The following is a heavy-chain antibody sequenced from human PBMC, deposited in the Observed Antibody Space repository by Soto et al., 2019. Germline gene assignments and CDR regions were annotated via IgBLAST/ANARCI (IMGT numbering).Heavy chain of an antibody. V-gene: IGHV1-18*04. CDR3: ARFAYYYGSGSSNFDY. CDR2: ISAYNGNT. D-gene: IGHD3-10*01. CDR1: GYTFTSYG. J-gene: IGHJ4*02. Sequence: ASVKVSCKASGYTFTSYGISWVRQAPGQGLEWMGWISAYNGNTNYAQKLQGRVTMTTDTSTSTAYMELRSPRSDDTAVYYCARFAYYYGSGSSNFDYWGQGTLVTVSS.